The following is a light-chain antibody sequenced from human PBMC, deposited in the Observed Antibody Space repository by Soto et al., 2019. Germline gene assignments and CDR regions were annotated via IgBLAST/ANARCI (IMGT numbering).Light chain of an antibody. CDR1: SSNIGAGYD. J-gene: IGLJ2*01. V-gene: IGLV1-40*01. CDR3: QSYDSSLSGYVV. Sequence: QSVLTQPPSVSGAPGQRVTISCTGSSSNIGAGYDVHWYQQLPGTAPNLLIYGNSNRPSGVPDRFSGSKYGTSASLAITGLQAEDEADYYCQSYDSSLSGYVVFGGGTQLTVL. CDR2: GNS.